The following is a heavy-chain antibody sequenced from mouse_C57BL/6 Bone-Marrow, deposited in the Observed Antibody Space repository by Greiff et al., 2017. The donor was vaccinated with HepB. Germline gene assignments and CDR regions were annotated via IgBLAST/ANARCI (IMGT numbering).Heavy chain of an antibody. CDR2: IRNKANGYTT. D-gene: IGHD1-1*01. CDR3: ARSPLFYGSSYWYFDV. J-gene: IGHJ1*03. V-gene: IGHV7-3*01. Sequence: EVKLVESGGGLVQPGGSLSLSCAASGFTFTDYYMSWVRQPPGKALEWLGFIRNKANGYTTEYSASVKGRFTISRDNSQSILYLQMNALSAEDRATYYCARSPLFYGSSYWYFDVWGTGTTVTVSS. CDR1: GFTFTDYY.